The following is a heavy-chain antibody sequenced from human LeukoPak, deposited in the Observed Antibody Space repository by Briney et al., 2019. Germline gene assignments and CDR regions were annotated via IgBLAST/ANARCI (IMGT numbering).Heavy chain of an antibody. Sequence: SETLSLTCTVSGGSISSGGYYWSWIRQPPRKGLEWIGYIYHSGSTYYNPSLKSRVTISVDRSKNQFSLKLSSVTAADTAVYYCARDVAAAKDFYYFDYWGQGTLVTVSS. J-gene: IGHJ4*02. D-gene: IGHD6-13*01. V-gene: IGHV4-30-2*01. CDR1: GGSISSGGYY. CDR2: IYHSGST. CDR3: ARDVAAAKDFYYFDY.